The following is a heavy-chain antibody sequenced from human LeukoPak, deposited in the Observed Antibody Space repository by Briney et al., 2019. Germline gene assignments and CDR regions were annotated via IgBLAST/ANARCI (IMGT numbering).Heavy chain of an antibody. CDR3: ARGLRDIVVVPAASYYFDY. Sequence: ASVKVSCRASGYTFTSYDINWVRQATGQGLEWMGWMNPNSGNTGYAQKFQGRVTITRNTSISTAYMELSSLRSEDTAVYYCARGLRDIVVVPAASYYFDYWGQGTLVTVSS. J-gene: IGHJ4*02. CDR2: MNPNSGNT. V-gene: IGHV1-8*03. D-gene: IGHD2-2*01. CDR1: GYTFTSYD.